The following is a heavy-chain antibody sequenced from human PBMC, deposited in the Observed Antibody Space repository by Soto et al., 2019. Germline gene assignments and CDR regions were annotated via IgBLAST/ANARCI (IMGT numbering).Heavy chain of an antibody. CDR3: ARPDEGGYSSNHHYYYALDV. D-gene: IGHD3-22*01. CDR1: GGTFRSYS. J-gene: IGHJ6*02. V-gene: IGHV1-69*01. CDR2: SIPIFDIT. Sequence: QVQLVQSGAEVKKPGSSVKVSCKASGGTFRSYSISWVRQAPGQGLEWMGGSIPIFDITNYAQKFQGRVTITAEEATSTAYMELSSLGSDDTAVYYCARPDEGGYSSNHHYYYALDVWGQGTTVTV.